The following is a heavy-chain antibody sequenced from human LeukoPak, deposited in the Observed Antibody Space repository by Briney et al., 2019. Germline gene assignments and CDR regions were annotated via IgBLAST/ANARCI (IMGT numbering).Heavy chain of an antibody. Sequence: PGGSLRLSCAASGFTFSSYEMNWVRQAPGKGLEWVSFISYDGSNKYYADSVKGRFTISRDNSKNTLYLQMISLRTEDTAVYYCAKDPRRYSRTGGYFDYWGQGTLVTVSS. CDR3: AKDPRRYSRTGGYFDY. V-gene: IGHV3-30*18. CDR1: GFTFSSYE. D-gene: IGHD6-13*01. CDR2: ISYDGSNK. J-gene: IGHJ4*02.